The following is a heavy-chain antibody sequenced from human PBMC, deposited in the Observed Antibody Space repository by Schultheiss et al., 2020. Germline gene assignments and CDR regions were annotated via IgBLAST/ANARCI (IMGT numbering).Heavy chain of an antibody. Sequence: SETLSLTCTVSGASISGYYWSWIRQPPGKGLEWIAYIYYSGSTNYNPSLKSRVTISVDTSKNQFSLKLSSVTAADTAVYYCARGTIAVAGNKWGQGTLVTVSS. V-gene: IGHV4-59*01. D-gene: IGHD6-19*01. CDR1: GASISGYY. J-gene: IGHJ4*02. CDR2: IYYSGST. CDR3: ARGTIAVAGNK.